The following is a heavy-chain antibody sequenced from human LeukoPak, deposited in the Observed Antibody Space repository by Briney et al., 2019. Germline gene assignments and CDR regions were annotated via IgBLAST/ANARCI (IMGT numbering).Heavy chain of an antibody. CDR3: ARGPYDSSGYYFDY. CDR2: ISSSSSYI. J-gene: IGHJ4*02. CDR1: GFTVSSNY. V-gene: IGHV3-21*01. D-gene: IGHD3-22*01. Sequence: GGSLRLSCAASGFTVSSNYMSWVRQAPGKGLEWVSSISSSSSYIYYADSVKGRFTISRDNAKNSLYLQMNSLRAEDTAVYYCARGPYDSSGYYFDYWGQGTLVTVSS.